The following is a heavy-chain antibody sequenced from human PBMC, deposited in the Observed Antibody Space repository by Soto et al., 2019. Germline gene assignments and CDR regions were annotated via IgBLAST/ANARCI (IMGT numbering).Heavy chain of an antibody. Sequence: GGSLRLSCAASGFTLSDYAIHWVRQAPGKGLEWVAAFPYDGSNGHYADSVKGRFSISRDTSKNTLYLQMNSLRAEDTAVYYCPKEAISGDYFFDYWGQGTLVTVSS. CDR2: FPYDGSNG. CDR1: GFTLSDYA. J-gene: IGHJ4*02. D-gene: IGHD1-20*01. CDR3: PKEAISGDYFFDY. V-gene: IGHV3-30*18.